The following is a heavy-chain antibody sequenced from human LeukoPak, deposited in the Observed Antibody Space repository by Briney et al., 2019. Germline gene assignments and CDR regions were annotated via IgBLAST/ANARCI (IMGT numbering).Heavy chain of an antibody. CDR2: ISYDGRNK. D-gene: IGHD6-19*01. CDR1: GFTFSGYA. V-gene: IGHV3-30*04. Sequence: PGGSLRLSCAASGFTFSGYAMHWVRQAPGKGLEWVAVISYDGRNKYYTDSVKGRFTISRDNSQNTLYLQMNGLRAEDTALYYCVRQDCSSGCCYLDYWGQGTLVTVSS. J-gene: IGHJ4*02. CDR3: VRQDCSSGCCYLDY.